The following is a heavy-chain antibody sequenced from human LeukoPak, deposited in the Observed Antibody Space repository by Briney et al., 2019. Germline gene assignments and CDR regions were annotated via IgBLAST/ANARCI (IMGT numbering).Heavy chain of an antibody. Sequence: SETLSLTCTVSGGSISSGSYYWSWIRQPAGKGLEWIGRIYTSGSTNYNPSLKSRVTISVDTSKNQFSLKLSSVTAAVTAVYYCARAGMAARRFWFDPWGQGTLVTVSS. J-gene: IGHJ5*02. CDR3: ARAGMAARRFWFDP. CDR1: GGSISSGSYY. D-gene: IGHD6-6*01. CDR2: IYTSGST. V-gene: IGHV4-61*02.